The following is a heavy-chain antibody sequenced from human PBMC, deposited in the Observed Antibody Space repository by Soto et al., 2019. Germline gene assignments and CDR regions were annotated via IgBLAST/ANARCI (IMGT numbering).Heavy chain of an antibody. D-gene: IGHD3-16*02. CDR2: IIPILGTA. CDR1: GGTFSSYA. CDR3: ARAADYVWGSYRSPWWFDP. Sequence: QVQLVQSGAEVKKPGSSVKVSCKASGGTFSSYAISWVRQAPGQGLEWMGGIIPILGTANYAQKFQGRVTITADESTSTAYMELSSLRSEDTAVYYCARAADYVWGSYRSPWWFDPWGQGTLVTVSS. J-gene: IGHJ5*02. V-gene: IGHV1-69*12.